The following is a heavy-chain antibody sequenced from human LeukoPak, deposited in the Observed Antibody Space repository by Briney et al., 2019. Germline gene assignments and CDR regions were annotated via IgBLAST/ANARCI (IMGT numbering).Heavy chain of an antibody. CDR2: IIPIFGTA. D-gene: IGHD2-2*01. V-gene: IGHV1-69*05. J-gene: IGHJ6*03. CDR3: AHAPLRYCSSTSCLGYGYMDV. Sequence: ASVKVSCKASGGTFSSYAISWVRQAPGQGLEWMGGIIPIFGTANYAQKFQGRVTITTDESTSTAYMELSSLRSEDTAVYYCAHAPLRYCSSTSCLGYGYMDVWGKGTTVTVSS. CDR1: GGTFSSYA.